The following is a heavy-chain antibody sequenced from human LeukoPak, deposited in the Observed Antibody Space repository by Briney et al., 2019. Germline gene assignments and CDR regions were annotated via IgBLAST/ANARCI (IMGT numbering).Heavy chain of an antibody. CDR1: GFTFSAYA. Sequence: GGSLRLSCTASGFTFSAYAMMWVRQAPGKGPEWVSAIRGGGTSEFYADSVKGRFRISRDNSKDTLFLQMNSLRAEDTAVYYCASHHQYSSSWYFDYWGQGTLVTVSS. V-gene: IGHV3-23*01. CDR3: ASHHQYSSSWYFDY. J-gene: IGHJ4*02. CDR2: IRGGGTSE. D-gene: IGHD6-13*01.